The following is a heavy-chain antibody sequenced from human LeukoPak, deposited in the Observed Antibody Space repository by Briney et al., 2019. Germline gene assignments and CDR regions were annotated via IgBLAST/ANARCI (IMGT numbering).Heavy chain of an antibody. Sequence: SETLSLTCTVSGGSISSYYWSWIRQPPGKGLEGIGYIYYSGGTNYNPSLKSRVTISVDTSKNQFSLKLSSVTAADTAVYYCARLRLDYGDYGSIDYWGQGTLVTVSS. J-gene: IGHJ4*02. V-gene: IGHV4-59*08. D-gene: IGHD4-17*01. CDR1: GGSISSYY. CDR2: IYYSGGT. CDR3: ARLRLDYGDYGSIDY.